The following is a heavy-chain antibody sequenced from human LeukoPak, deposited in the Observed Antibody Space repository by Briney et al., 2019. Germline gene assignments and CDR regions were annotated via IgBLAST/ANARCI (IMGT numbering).Heavy chain of an antibody. CDR3: ARDQTYYVSSGYYYVTYLQH. CDR1: GASISSSY. D-gene: IGHD3-22*01. J-gene: IGHJ1*01. CDR2: MSSGGST. Sequence: SETLSLTCTVSGASISSSYCTWIRQSAGEGLEWIGRMSSGGSTTYNPSFKGRVTMSLDASKRQFSLNLSSVTAADTAVYYCARDQTYYVSSGYYYVTYLQHWGQGILVTVSS. V-gene: IGHV4-4*07.